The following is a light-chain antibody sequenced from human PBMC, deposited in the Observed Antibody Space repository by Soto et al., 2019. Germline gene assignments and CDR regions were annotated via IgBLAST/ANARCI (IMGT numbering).Light chain of an antibody. V-gene: IGLV2-8*01. CDR3: SSYTTSNTYV. CDR2: VDT. CDR1: SSDVGAYAC. J-gene: IGLJ1*01. Sequence: QSALTPPASVSGSPGRSLTISCTGTSSDVGAYACVSWYRHHPGKAPQPSIFVDTRRPSGVPDRFSGFKSGTTASLTVSGLQPEDEDDYFCSSYTTSNTYVFGTGTKVTVL.